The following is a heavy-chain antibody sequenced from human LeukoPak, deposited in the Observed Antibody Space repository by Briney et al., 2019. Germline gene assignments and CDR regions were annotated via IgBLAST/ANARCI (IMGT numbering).Heavy chain of an antibody. J-gene: IGHJ4*02. CDR3: ARDHGFGEILRFDY. V-gene: IGHV1-18*01. CDR1: VYTFTSYG. Sequence: ASVKVSCKASVYTFTSYGISCGRQAPGQKREWMGGISAYNGNTNYAQKLQGRDTMTTDTSTSTAYMELRRLRSDDTAVYYCARDHGFGEILRFDYWGQGTLVTVSS. CDR2: ISAYNGNT. D-gene: IGHD3-10*01.